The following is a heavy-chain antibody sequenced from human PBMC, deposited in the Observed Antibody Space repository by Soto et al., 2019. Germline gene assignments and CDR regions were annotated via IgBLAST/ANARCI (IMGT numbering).Heavy chain of an antibody. V-gene: IGHV5-51*01. CDR3: ARHFQGPYSSSQDWFDP. J-gene: IGHJ5*02. D-gene: IGHD6-13*01. Sequence: GESLKISCKGSGYSFTSYWIGWVRQMPGKGLEWMGIIYPGDSDTRYSPSFQGQVTISADKSISTAYLQWSSLKASDTAMYYCARHFQGPYSSSQDWFDPWGQGTLVTVSS. CDR1: GYSFTSYW. CDR2: IYPGDSDT.